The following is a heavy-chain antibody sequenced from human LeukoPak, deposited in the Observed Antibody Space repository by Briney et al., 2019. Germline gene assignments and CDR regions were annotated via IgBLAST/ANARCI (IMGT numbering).Heavy chain of an antibody. Sequence: GGSLRLSCAVSGFTFSASDMNWVRQTPGKGLEWVSSISSSSGYIYYADSVTGRFSISRDNAKKSLYLQMNSLGAEDTAVYCCGRDPIYAPPPLAAFDIWGQGTLVTVSS. CDR2: ISSSSGYI. CDR3: GRDPIYAPPPLAAFDI. D-gene: IGHD3-16*01. CDR1: GFTFSASD. V-gene: IGHV3-21*01. J-gene: IGHJ3*02.